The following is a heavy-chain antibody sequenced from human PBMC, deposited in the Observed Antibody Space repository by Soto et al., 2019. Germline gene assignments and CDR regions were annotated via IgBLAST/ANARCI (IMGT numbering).Heavy chain of an antibody. J-gene: IGHJ6*02. CDR1: RGSFSGFY. V-gene: IGHV4-34*01. Sequence: LSLTCGVYRGSFSGFYWSWVRQTPGGGLEWIGEINHSGTTNYNPSFQNRVTISVDKSTNNFSLKMTSVTAADAAVYYCARGRGYVYGSNFYGLDVWGQGTTVTVSS. CDR3: ARGRGYVYGSNFYGLDV. CDR2: INHSGTT. D-gene: IGHD6-25*01.